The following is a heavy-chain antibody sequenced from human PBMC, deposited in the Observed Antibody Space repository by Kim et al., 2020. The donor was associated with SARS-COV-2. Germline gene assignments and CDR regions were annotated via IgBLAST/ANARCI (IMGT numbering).Heavy chain of an antibody. Sequence: DGSERYYVDSVKGRFTISRDNAKNSLYLQMTSLRADDTAVYFCSGGGRIAYWGQGTLVTVSS. V-gene: IGHV3-7*01. D-gene: IGHD2-15*01. J-gene: IGHJ4*02. CDR3: SGGGRIAY. CDR2: DGSER.